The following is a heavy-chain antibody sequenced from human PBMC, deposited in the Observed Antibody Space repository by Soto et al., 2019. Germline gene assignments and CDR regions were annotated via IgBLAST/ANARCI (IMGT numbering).Heavy chain of an antibody. CDR1: GDSIGNFY. V-gene: IGHV4-4*07. D-gene: IGHD2-8*01. J-gene: IGHJ2*01. CDR2: LSASGRT. Sequence: PSETLSLTCAISGDSIGNFYWSWIRQPAGKGLESLGRLSASGRTNYSPSLQSRVTMSLDRSKNRFSLRLTSVSAADTAVYFCARGMGRYFDLWGRGTLVTLSS. CDR3: ARGMGRYFDL.